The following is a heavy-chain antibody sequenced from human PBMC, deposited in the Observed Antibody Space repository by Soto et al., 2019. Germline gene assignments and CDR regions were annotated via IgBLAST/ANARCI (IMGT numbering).Heavy chain of an antibody. D-gene: IGHD1-1*01. CDR3: ASSNNWRHDS. V-gene: IGHV3-7*05. CDR1: GFTFSSYW. J-gene: IGHJ4*02. Sequence: VQLVESGGGLVQPGGSLRLSCAASGFTFSSYWMSWVRQAPGKGLEWVANINQDGSERHYVDSVKGRFTISRDNAKNSLYLQMNSLRAEDTAVYYCASSNNWRHDSWGQGTLVTVSS. CDR2: INQDGSER.